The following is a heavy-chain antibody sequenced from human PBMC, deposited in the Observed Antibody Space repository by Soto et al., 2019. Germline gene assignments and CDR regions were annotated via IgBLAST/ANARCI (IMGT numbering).Heavy chain of an antibody. D-gene: IGHD3-16*01. V-gene: IGHV4-39*01. CDR3: ARSMITVVTLDY. J-gene: IGHJ4*02. CDR2: IYYSGST. CDR1: GGSISSSSYY. Sequence: SETLSLTCTVSGGSISSSSYYWGWIRQPPGKGLEWIGSIYYSGSTYYNPSLNSRVTISVDTSKNQFSLKLISVTVADTVVYYCARSMITVVTLDYWGQGTLVTVSS.